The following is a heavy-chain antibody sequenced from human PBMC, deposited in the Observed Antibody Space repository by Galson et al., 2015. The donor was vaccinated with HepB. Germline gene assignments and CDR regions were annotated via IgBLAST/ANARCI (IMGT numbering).Heavy chain of an antibody. Sequence: SVKVSCKASGFTFTSSAVQWVRQARGQRLEWIGWIVVGSGNTNYAQKFQERVTITRDMSTSTAYMELSSLRSEDTAVYYRAAQGKLLRYFDWLSNYDAFDIWGQGTMVTVSS. V-gene: IGHV1-58*01. CDR3: AAQGKLLRYFDWLSNYDAFDI. CDR1: GFTFTSSA. CDR2: IVVGSGNT. D-gene: IGHD3-9*01. J-gene: IGHJ3*02.